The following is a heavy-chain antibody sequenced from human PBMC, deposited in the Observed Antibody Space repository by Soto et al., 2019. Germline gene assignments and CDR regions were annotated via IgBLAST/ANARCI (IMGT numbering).Heavy chain of an antibody. CDR1: GFSFSAYG. Sequence: QVQMVESGGGVVQPGWSLRLSCAASGFSFSAYGLHWVRQAPGKGLEWLAVISNDGRNTYYADSEKGRFTISRDNSKDTLFLQMNSMRGEDTAIYYCAKVIRADSTSSNFYYYSAMDVWGQGTTVTVSS. D-gene: IGHD6-6*01. J-gene: IGHJ6*02. V-gene: IGHV3-30*18. CDR3: AKVIRADSTSSNFYYYSAMDV. CDR2: ISNDGRNT.